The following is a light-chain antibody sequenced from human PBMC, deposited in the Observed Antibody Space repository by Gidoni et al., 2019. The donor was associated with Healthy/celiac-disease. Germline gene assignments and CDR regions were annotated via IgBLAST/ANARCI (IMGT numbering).Light chain of an antibody. CDR3: QAWDSSTVV. CDR2: QDS. V-gene: IGLV3-1*01. Sequence: SYELTQPPSVSVSPGPTASITCSGDKLGDKYACWYQQKPGQSHVLVIYQDSKRPSGIPERCSGSNSGNKATLTISGTQAMDEADYYCQAWDSSTVVFGGGTKLTVL. J-gene: IGLJ2*01. CDR1: KLGDKY.